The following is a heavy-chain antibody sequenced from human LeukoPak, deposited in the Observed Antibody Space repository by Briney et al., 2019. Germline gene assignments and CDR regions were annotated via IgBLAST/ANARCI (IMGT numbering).Heavy chain of an antibody. CDR1: GYTFTSYY. V-gene: IGHV1-46*01. Sequence: ASVKVSRKASGYTFTSYYMHWVRQAPGQGLEWMGIINPSGGSTSYAQKFQGRVTITADESTSTAYMELSSLRSEDTAVYYCAREEDRGYSYAVNWFDPWGQGTLVTVSS. D-gene: IGHD5-18*01. CDR2: INPSGGST. J-gene: IGHJ5*02. CDR3: AREEDRGYSYAVNWFDP.